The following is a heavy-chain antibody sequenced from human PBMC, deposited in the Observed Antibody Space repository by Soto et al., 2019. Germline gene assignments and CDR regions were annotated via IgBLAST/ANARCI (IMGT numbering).Heavy chain of an antibody. J-gene: IGHJ3*02. CDR1: GYTFSTYT. CDR3: ARDTETLGPRANDALDI. CDR2: INAGSGNT. D-gene: IGHD3-3*02. Sequence: QAQLVQSGAEMKKPGASVKVSCKAAGYTFSTYTMNWVRQAPGQSLEWMGWINAGSGNTKDSQNFQGRVSITRDTSASTVYMELTGLKSEDTAMYYCARDTETLGPRANDALDIWGQGTMVTVSS. V-gene: IGHV1-3*01.